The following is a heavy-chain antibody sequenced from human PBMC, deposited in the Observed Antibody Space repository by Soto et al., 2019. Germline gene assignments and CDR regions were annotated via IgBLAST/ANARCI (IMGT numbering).Heavy chain of an antibody. CDR2: ISSNGGST. CDR3: VKASGYSSGWSGY. J-gene: IGHJ4*02. V-gene: IGHV3-64D*06. CDR1: VSTFSSYA. D-gene: IGHD6-19*01. Sequence: WWSLRLSCSASVSTFSSYAMHWVRQAPGKGLEYVSAISSNGGSTYYADSVKGRFTISRDNSKNTLYLQMSSLRAEDTAVYYCVKASGYSSGWSGYWGQGTLVTVSS.